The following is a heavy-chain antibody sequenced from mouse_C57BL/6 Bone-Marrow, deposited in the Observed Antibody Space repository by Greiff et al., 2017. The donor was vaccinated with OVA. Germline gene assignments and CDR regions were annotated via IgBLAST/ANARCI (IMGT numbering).Heavy chain of an antibody. CDR2: IDPENGDT. Sequence: VQLQQSGAELVRPGASVKLSCTASGFNIKDDYMHWVKQRPEQGLEWIGGIDPENGDTEYTSKFQGKATITADKSSNTAYLQLSSLTSEDTAVYYCSTHDYDGVDYWGQGTTLTVSS. J-gene: IGHJ2*01. CDR3: STHDYDGVDY. D-gene: IGHD2-4*01. V-gene: IGHV14-4*01. CDR1: GFNIKDDY.